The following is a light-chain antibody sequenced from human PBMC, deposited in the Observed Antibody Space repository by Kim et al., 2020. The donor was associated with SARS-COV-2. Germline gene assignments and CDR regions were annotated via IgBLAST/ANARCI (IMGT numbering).Light chain of an antibody. Sequence: SVTISCSGASSGFCGYGGYTYVSWYQQHPGNAPKLIIYEVTKRPSGVPNRFSGSKSGNTAFLTVSGLQAEDEADYYCTTHANSNYIFGTGTKVTVL. CDR2: EVT. CDR3: TTHANSNYI. CDR1: SSGFCGYGGYTY. J-gene: IGLJ1*01. V-gene: IGLV2-8*01.